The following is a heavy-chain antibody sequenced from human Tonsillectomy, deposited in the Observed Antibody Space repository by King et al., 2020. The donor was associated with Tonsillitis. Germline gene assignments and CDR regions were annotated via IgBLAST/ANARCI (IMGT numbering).Heavy chain of an antibody. CDR3: ASPKDALANDAFAI. CDR2: ISYTGTT. Sequence: VQLQESGPGLGKPSETLTLTCTVSGGSISGYYWSWIRQPPGKGLEWIGYISYTGTTNYNPSLKSRVTISADTSKNQLSLRLNSVTAADTAVYYCASPKDALANDAFAIWGQGTMVTVSS. V-gene: IGHV4-59*01. J-gene: IGHJ3*02. D-gene: IGHD2-15*01. CDR1: GGSISGYY.